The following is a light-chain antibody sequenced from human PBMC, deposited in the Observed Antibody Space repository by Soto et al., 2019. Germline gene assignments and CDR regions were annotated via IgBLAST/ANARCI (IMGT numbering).Light chain of an antibody. CDR1: QSVSSN. V-gene: IGKV3-15*01. Sequence: DIVMTQSPATLSVSQGERATLSCRASQSVSSNLAWYRQKPGQAPRLLIYGASTRATGIPARFSGSGSGTEFTLTISGLQSEDFAVYYCQQYNDNWPTFGQGTKVDIK. CDR3: QQYNDNWPT. CDR2: GAS. J-gene: IGKJ1*01.